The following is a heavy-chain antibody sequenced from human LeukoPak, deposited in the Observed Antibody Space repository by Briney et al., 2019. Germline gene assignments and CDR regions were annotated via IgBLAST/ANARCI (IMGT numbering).Heavy chain of an antibody. CDR2: IYYSGST. Sequence: PSETLSLTCTVSGGSISSYYWSWIRQPPGKGLEWIGYIYYSGSTNYNPSLKSRVTISVDTSKNQFSLKVSSVIAAETAVYYCARVGPYYDILTGYSYYFDYWGQGTLVTVSS. D-gene: IGHD3-9*01. J-gene: IGHJ4*02. CDR1: GGSISSYY. V-gene: IGHV4-59*01. CDR3: ARVGPYYDILTGYSYYFDY.